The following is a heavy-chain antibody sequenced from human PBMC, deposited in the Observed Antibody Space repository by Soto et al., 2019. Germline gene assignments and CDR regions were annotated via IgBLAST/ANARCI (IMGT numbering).Heavy chain of an antibody. D-gene: IGHD5-12*01. CDR1: GDSINTYY. J-gene: IGHJ4*02. CDR2: IYRSGTT. Sequence: PSETLSLTCTVSGDSINTYYWSWIRQPPGKGLEWIGHIYRSGTTRYNPSVKSRVTISVDTSKNQFSLKLSSVTAADTAVYYCARVQMATLYFDYWGQGILVTVSS. CDR3: ARVQMATLYFDY. V-gene: IGHV4-59*01.